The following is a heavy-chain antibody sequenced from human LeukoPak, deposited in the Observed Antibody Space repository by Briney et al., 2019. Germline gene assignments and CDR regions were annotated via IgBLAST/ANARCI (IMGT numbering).Heavy chain of an antibody. CDR1: GGSISSSSYY. Sequence: SETLSLTCTVSGGSISSSSYYWGWIRQPPGKGLEWIGSIYYSGSTYYNPSLKSRVTISVDTSKNQFSLKLSSVTAADTAVYYCARGENDIYDILTGYYFDYWGQGTLVTVSS. D-gene: IGHD3-9*01. J-gene: IGHJ4*02. V-gene: IGHV4-39*01. CDR3: ARGENDIYDILTGYYFDY. CDR2: IYYSGST.